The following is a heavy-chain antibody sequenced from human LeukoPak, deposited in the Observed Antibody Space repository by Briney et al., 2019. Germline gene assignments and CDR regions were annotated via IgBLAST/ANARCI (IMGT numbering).Heavy chain of an antibody. CDR3: ARSGAYSTGFDY. V-gene: IGHV4-4*07. CDR2: SYTFGNT. Sequence: SETLSLTCTVSGGSMSSYYWSWLRQPAGKGLEWIGRSYTFGNTNYNPSLKSRVTISLDESRNQFSLKLSSVTAADTAVYYCARSGAYSTGFDYWGLGTLVTVSS. CDR1: GGSMSSYY. J-gene: IGHJ4*02. D-gene: IGHD1-26*01.